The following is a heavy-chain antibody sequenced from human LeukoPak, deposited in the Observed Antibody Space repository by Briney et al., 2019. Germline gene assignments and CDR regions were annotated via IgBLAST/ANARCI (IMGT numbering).Heavy chain of an antibody. CDR3: VRDGNRGYDMDV. CDR1: GFTFSSHW. J-gene: IGHJ6*02. CDR2: INSDGSSI. D-gene: IGHD3-10*01. V-gene: IGHV3-74*01. Sequence: GGSLRLSCAASGFTFSSHWMHWVRQAPGKGLVWVSRINSDGSSISYADSVKGRFTISGDIATNSVYLQMNSLRAEDTALYYCVRDGNRGYDMDVWGQGTAVTVSS.